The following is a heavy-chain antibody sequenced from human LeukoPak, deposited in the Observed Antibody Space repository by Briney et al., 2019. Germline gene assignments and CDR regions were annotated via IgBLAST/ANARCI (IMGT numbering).Heavy chain of an antibody. V-gene: IGHV4-59*01. D-gene: IGHD3-10*01. CDR1: GGSISSYY. Sequence: SETLSLTCTVSGGSISSYYWSWIRQPPGKGLEWIGYIYYSGSTNYNPSLKSRVTISVDTSKNQSSLKLSSVTAADTAVYYCARASMVRGVNPEAFDIWGQGTMVTVSS. J-gene: IGHJ3*02. CDR2: IYYSGST. CDR3: ARASMVRGVNPEAFDI.